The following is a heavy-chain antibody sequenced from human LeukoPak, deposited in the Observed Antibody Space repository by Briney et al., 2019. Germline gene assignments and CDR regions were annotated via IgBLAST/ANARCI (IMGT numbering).Heavy chain of an antibody. V-gene: IGHV3-7*01. D-gene: IGHD3-22*01. Sequence: PGGSLRLSCAASGFTFSNYWMSWVRQAPGKGLEWVASIKQDGSGKYYVDSVEGRFTISRDNAKNSLYLQMNSLRAEDTAVYYCARRSHYYDSSGFFGYWGQGTLVTVSS. J-gene: IGHJ4*02. CDR3: ARRSHYYDSSGFFGY. CDR1: GFTFSNYW. CDR2: IKQDGSGK.